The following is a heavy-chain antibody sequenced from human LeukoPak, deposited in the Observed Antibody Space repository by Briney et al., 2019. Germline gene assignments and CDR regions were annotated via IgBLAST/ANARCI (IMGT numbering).Heavy chain of an antibody. Sequence: SQTLSVTFAISGDSVSINSAAWNWIRQSPSRGLEWLGRTYYRSKWFKDYAVSVRSRITIKPDTSKNQFSLQLNSVTPEDTGVYFCARTSGYFDYWGEGALVTVSS. CDR1: GDSVSINSAA. V-gene: IGHV6-1*01. CDR3: ARTSGYFDY. J-gene: IGHJ4*02. D-gene: IGHD6-19*01. CDR2: TYYRSKWFK.